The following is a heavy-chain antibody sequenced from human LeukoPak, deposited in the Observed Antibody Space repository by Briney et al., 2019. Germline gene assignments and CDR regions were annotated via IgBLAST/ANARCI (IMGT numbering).Heavy chain of an antibody. Sequence: GGSLRLSCAASRFTFSDYAMHWVRQAPGKGLEYVSAISSNGDSTYYANSVKGRFTISRDNSKNTLYLQMNSLGVEDTAVYYCARDIHSVAFDIWGQGTMVTVSS. CDR1: RFTFSDYA. V-gene: IGHV3-64*01. CDR3: ARDIHSVAFDI. J-gene: IGHJ3*02. CDR2: ISSNGDST.